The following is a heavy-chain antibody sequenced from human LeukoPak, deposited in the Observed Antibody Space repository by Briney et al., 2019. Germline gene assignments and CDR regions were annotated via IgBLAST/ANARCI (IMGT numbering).Heavy chain of an antibody. CDR2: IYYSGST. V-gene: IGHV4-59*05. J-gene: IGHJ4*02. CDR1: GGSISSYY. CDR3: ARHLGRIAAAALDY. Sequence: SETLSLTCTVSGGSISSYYWSWIRQPAGKGLEWIGSIYYSGSTYYNPSLKSRVTISVDTSKNQFSLKLSSVTAADTAVYYCARHLGRIAAAALDYWGQGTLVTVSS. D-gene: IGHD6-13*01.